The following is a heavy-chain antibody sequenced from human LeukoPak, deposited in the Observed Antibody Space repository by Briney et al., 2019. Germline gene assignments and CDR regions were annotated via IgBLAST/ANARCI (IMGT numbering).Heavy chain of an antibody. V-gene: IGHV1-69*13. CDR1: GYTFTSYG. Sequence: SVKVSCKASGYTFTSYGISWVRQAPGQGLEWMGGIIPIFGTANYAQKFQGRVTITADESTSTAYMELSSLRSEDTAVYYCARDMYDSSGYYYPRFDYWGQGTLVTVSS. CDR3: ARDMYDSSGYYYPRFDY. D-gene: IGHD3-22*01. J-gene: IGHJ4*02. CDR2: IIPIFGTA.